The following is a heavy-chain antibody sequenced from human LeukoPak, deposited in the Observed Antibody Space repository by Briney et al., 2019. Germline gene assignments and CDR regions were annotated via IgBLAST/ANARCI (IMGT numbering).Heavy chain of an antibody. CDR3: ARELQLGGSGHAGSLGDAFDI. J-gene: IGHJ3*02. CDR2: INPSGGST. D-gene: IGHD7-27*01. CDR1: GYTFTSYY. V-gene: IGHV1-46*01. Sequence: ASVKVSCKASGYTFTSYYMHWVRQAPGQGLEWMGIINPSGGSTSYAQKFQGRVTMTRDTSTSTVYMELSSLRPEDTAVYYCARELQLGGSGHAGSLGDAFDIWGQGTMVTVSS.